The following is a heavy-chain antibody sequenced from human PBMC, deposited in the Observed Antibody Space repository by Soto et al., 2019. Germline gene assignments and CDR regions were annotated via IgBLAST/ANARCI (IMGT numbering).Heavy chain of an antibody. CDR2: IYYSGST. CDR1: GGSISSYY. CDR3: ARRRSKWDPVDY. Sequence: QVQLQESGPGLVKPSETLSLTCTVSGGSISSYYWSWIRQPPGKGLEWIGYIYYSGSTNYNPSLKSRVTISVDTSKNQFSLKLSSVTAADTAVYYCARRRSKWDPVDYWGQGTLVTVSS. V-gene: IGHV4-59*08. J-gene: IGHJ4*02. D-gene: IGHD1-26*01.